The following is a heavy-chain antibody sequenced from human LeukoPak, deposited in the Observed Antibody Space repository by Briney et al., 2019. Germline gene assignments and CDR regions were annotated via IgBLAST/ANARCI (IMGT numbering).Heavy chain of an antibody. Sequence: GGSLRLSCAASGFTFSNYWEHWVRQAPGKGLVWVSRINRDGSTTKYADSVKGRFTVSRDNAKNTLNLQMNSLRAEDTAVYYCARDKKSGESSEIDYWGQGTLVTVSS. J-gene: IGHJ4*02. CDR3: ARDKKSGESSEIDY. CDR1: GFTFSNYW. D-gene: IGHD3-10*01. CDR2: INRDGSTT. V-gene: IGHV3-74*03.